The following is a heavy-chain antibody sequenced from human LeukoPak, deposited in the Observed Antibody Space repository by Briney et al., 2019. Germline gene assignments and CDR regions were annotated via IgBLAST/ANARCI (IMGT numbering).Heavy chain of an antibody. J-gene: IGHJ6*02. CDR3: ARASHYYYYYGMDV. CDR2: ISAYNGNT. V-gene: IGHV1-18*01. CDR1: GGTFSSYA. Sequence: GASVKVSCKASGGTFSSYAISWVRQAPGQGLEWMGWISAYNGNTNYAQKLQGRVTMTTDTSTSTAYMEPRSLRSDDTAVYYCARASHYYYYYGMDVWGQGTTVTASS.